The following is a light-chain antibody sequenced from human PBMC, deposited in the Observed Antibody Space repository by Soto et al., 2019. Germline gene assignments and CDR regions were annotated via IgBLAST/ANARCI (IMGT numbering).Light chain of an antibody. CDR2: GSS. CDR1: QSVSYY. J-gene: IGKJ1*01. CDR3: QQYNSYSWT. V-gene: IGKV3-11*01. Sequence: EIVLTQSPATLSLSPGERATLSCRASQSVSYYLAWYQQKPGQAPRLLIFGSSNRATGIPDRFSGSGSGTEFTLTISSLQPDDFATYYCQQYNSYSWTFGQGTKVDIK.